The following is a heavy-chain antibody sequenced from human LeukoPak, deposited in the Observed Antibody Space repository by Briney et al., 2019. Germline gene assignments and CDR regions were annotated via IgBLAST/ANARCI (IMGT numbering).Heavy chain of an antibody. CDR1: GGSVGSDNSY. CDR2: IYADGSS. J-gene: IGHJ4*02. D-gene: IGHD3-10*01. V-gene: IGHV4-61*02. CDR3: ARGYYSRT. Sequence: SETLSLTCTVSGGSVGSDNSYWNWIRQPAGKGLEWIGRIYADGSSTYNPSLKSRVTILIDTSKNQFSLRLSSMTAADPAVYYCARGYYSRTWGQGTLVTVSS.